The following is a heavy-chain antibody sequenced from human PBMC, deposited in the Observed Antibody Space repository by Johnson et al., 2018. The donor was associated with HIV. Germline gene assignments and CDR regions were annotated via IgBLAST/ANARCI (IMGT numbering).Heavy chain of an antibody. CDR1: GFTFDDYA. V-gene: IGHV3-9*01. J-gene: IGHJ3*02. CDR3: ARESPGYAFDI. Sequence: VESGGGLVQPGRSLRLSCAASGFTFDDYAMHWVRQAPGKGLEWVSGISWNSGSIGYADSVKGRFTISRDNAKNSLYLQMNSLRAGDTAVYYCARESPGYAFDIWGQGTMVTVSS. CDR2: ISWNSGSI. D-gene: IGHD1-1*01.